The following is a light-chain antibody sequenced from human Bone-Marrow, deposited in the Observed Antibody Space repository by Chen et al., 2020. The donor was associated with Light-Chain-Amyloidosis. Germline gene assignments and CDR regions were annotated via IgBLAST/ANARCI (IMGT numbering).Light chain of an antibody. J-gene: IGLJ2*01. CDR3: AAWDDSLSVV. V-gene: IGLV1-47*01. CDR2: RNN. Sequence: QSVLTQPPSASGTPGQRVTLSCSGSSSNIGSNYVYWYQQLPGTAPKLLIYRNNQRPSGVPDRFSGSKSGTSASLAISGLRSDNEADYFCAAWDDSLSVVFGGGTKLTVL. CDR1: SSNIGSNY.